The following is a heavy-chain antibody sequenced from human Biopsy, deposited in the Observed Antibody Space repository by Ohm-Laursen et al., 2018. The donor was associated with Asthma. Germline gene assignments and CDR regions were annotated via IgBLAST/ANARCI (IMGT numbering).Heavy chain of an antibody. D-gene: IGHD3-10*01. CDR3: ARAVDYSHYYGIDV. CDR1: GYTFNSAG. J-gene: IGHJ6*02. CDR2: ISVYNGNT. V-gene: IGHV1-18*01. Sequence: VASVKVSCKISGYTFNSAGITWVRQAPGQGLEWMGWISVYNGNTKVAQKLRDRVTMITDTSTSTAYMELRSLRSDDTAVYFCARAVDYSHYYGIDVWGQGTTVTVS.